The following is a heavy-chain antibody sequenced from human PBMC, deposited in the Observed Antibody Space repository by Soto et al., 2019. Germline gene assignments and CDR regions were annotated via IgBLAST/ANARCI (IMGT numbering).Heavy chain of an antibody. CDR2: IYYSGST. D-gene: IGHD3-10*01. V-gene: IGHV4-39*02. CDR3: AREFSMVRGGIIMDYYYGMDV. Sequence: SETLSLTCTVSGGSISSSSYYWGWIRQPPGKGLEWIGSIYYSGSTYYNPSRKSRVTISVDTSKNQFSLKLSSVTAADTAVYYCAREFSMVRGGIIMDYYYGMDVWGQGTTVTVSS. J-gene: IGHJ6*02. CDR1: GGSISSSSYY.